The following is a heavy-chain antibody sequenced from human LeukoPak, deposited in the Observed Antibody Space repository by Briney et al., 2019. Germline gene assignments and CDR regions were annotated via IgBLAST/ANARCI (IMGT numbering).Heavy chain of an antibody. J-gene: IGHJ4*02. CDR1: GYTFTGYY. D-gene: IGHD2-15*01. V-gene: IGHV1-2*06. CDR3: ARLYCSGGSCRDY. Sequence: ASVKVSCKASGYTFTGYYMHWVRQAPGQGLGWMGRINPNSGGTNYAQKFQGRVTMTRDTSISTAYMELSRLRSDDTAVYYCARLYCSGGSCRDYWGQGTLVTVSS. CDR2: INPNSGGT.